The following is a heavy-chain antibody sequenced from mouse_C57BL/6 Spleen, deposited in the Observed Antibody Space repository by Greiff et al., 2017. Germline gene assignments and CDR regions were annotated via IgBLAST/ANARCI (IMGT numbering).Heavy chain of an antibody. CDR3: AKGYDFDV. CDR1: GFSFTSYG. CDR2: IWGDGRT. V-gene: IGHV2-3*01. J-gene: IGHJ1*03. D-gene: IGHD2-14*01. Sequence: VQVVESGPGLVAPSQSLSITCTVSGFSFTSYGVSWVRQPPGTGLAWLGVIWGDGRTHYHSDLIAILSCSKENSKSQVIVKLNSLQTDDTATYYCAKGYDFDVWGTGTTVNVAS.